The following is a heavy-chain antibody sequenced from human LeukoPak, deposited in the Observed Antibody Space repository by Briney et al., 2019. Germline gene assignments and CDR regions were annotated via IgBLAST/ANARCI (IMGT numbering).Heavy chain of an antibody. CDR1: GYTFTDYY. CDR2: INPNSGGT. Sequence: ASVKVSCKASGYTFTDYYMHWVRQAPGQELEWMGRINPNSGGTNYAQKFQGRVTMTEDTSTDTAYMELSSLRSEDTAVYYCATTAATYYYGMDVWGQGTTVTVSS. D-gene: IGHD2-15*01. J-gene: IGHJ6*02. V-gene: IGHV1/OR15-1*04. CDR3: ATTAATYYYGMDV.